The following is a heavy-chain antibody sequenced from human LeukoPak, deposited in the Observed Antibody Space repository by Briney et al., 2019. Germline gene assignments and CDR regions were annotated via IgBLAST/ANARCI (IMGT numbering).Heavy chain of an antibody. J-gene: IGHJ3*02. V-gene: IGHV4-39*01. CDR3: ARLDGGANAFDI. CDR1: GGSISRNGIY. CDR2: ISYTGSS. Sequence: SETLSLTCTVSGGSISRNGIYWGWIRQPPGRGLEWIGHISYTGSSYYNPSVKSRVTISGDTSKNQFSLQLSSVTAADTAVYYCARLDGGANAFDIWGQGTLVTVSS.